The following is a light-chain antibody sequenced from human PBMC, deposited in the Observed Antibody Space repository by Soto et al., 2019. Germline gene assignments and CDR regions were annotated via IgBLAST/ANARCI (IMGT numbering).Light chain of an antibody. CDR3: QQSYSTPPT. CDR1: HSLSSY. Sequence: IQMTQSPASLAASVGARVTITCRASHSLSSYLNWYQQKPGKAAKLLIYAASSLQSGDPSGFSGSRAWTDETLTIISRQPEDFATDYCQQSYSTPPTFGEGTKVDIK. J-gene: IGKJ4*02. CDR2: AAS. V-gene: IGKV1-39*01.